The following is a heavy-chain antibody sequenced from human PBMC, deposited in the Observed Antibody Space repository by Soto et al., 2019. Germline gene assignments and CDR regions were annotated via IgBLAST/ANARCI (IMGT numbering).Heavy chain of an antibody. CDR1: GFTFSSYA. V-gene: IGHV3-30-3*01. Sequence: HPGGSLRLSCAASGFTFSSYAMHWVRQAPGKGLEWVAVISYDGSNKYYADSVKGRFTISRDNSKNTLYLQMNSLRAEDTAVYYCARNRLESGGDYYGMDVWGQGTTVTVSS. J-gene: IGHJ6*02. CDR3: ARNRLESGGDYYGMDV. D-gene: IGHD1-26*01. CDR2: ISYDGSNK.